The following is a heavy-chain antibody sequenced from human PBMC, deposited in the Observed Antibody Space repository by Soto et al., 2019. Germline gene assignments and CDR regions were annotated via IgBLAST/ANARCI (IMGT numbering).Heavy chain of an antibody. V-gene: IGHV4-31*03. Sequence: SETLSLTSTVSGFYISSGGYYWSWIRQHPGKGLEWIGYIYYSGSTYYNPSLKSRVTISVDTSKNQFSLKLSSVTAADTAVYYCARSRIQLWPEFDYWGQGTLVTVSS. CDR3: ARSRIQLWPEFDY. CDR2: IYYSGST. D-gene: IGHD5-18*01. J-gene: IGHJ4*02. CDR1: GFYISSGGYY.